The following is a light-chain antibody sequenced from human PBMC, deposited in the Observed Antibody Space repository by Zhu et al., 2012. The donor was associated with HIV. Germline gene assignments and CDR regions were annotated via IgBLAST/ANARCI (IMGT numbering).Light chain of an antibody. V-gene: IGKV3-20*01. J-gene: IGKJ2*01. CDR1: QSVSSSY. Sequence: IVMTQSPATLSVSPGERATLSCRASQSVSSSYLGWYQQKPGQAPRLLIYGASSRATGIPDRFSGSGSGTDFTLTISRLEPEDFAVYYCQQYGSSPYTFGQGTKLEIK. CDR3: QQYGSSPYT. CDR2: GAS.